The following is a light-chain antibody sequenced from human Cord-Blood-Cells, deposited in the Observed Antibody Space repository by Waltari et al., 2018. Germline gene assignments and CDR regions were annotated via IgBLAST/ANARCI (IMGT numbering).Light chain of an antibody. CDR2: EVS. CDR3: SSYTSSSTYV. V-gene: IGLV2-14*01. Sequence: QSALTQPASVSGSPGQSITISCTGTSSDVGGYNYVSWYQQHPGKAPKLLIYEVSNRPAGVSNRFAGSKSGNTDSLTISGLQAEDEADYYCSSYTSSSTYVVGTGTKVTVL. CDR1: SSDVGGYNY. J-gene: IGLJ1*01.